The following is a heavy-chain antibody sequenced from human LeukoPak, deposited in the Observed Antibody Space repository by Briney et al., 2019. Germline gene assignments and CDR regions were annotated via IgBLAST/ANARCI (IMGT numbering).Heavy chain of an antibody. CDR1: GFTFSSYG. Sequence: GGSLRLSCAASGFTFSSYGMHWVRQAPGKGLEWVAVISYDGSNKYYADSVKGRFTISRDNSKNTLYLQMNSLRAEDAAVYYCAKDYCSGGSCYSGDYYFDYWGQGTLVTVSS. D-gene: IGHD2-15*01. CDR2: ISYDGSNK. J-gene: IGHJ4*02. V-gene: IGHV3-30*18. CDR3: AKDYCSGGSCYSGDYYFDY.